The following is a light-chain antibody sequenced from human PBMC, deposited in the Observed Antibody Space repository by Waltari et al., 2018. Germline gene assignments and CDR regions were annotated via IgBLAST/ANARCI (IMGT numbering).Light chain of an antibody. CDR2: SIN. Sequence: QTVVTQEPSVTVSPGGTVPLTCASSTGAVTSGFYPNWFQQKPGQAPRALIYSINQRHSWTPARFSGSLLGGKAALTLSGVQPEDEAVYYCLLYYGALDWIFGGGTNLTVL. J-gene: IGLJ2*01. CDR3: LLYYGALDWI. CDR1: TGAVTSGFY. V-gene: IGLV7-43*01.